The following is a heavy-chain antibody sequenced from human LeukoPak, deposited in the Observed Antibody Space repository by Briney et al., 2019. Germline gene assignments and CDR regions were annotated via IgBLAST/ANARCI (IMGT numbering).Heavy chain of an antibody. J-gene: IGHJ5*02. D-gene: IGHD3-3*01. Sequence: SETLSLTCTVSGGSISSYYWSWIRQPPGKGLEWIGYIYYSGSTNYNPSLESRVTISRDTSKNQSSLNLSSVTAADTAVYYCAKDWSIFGARDWFDPWGQGTLVTVSS. V-gene: IGHV4-59*12. CDR2: IYYSGST. CDR1: GGSISSYY. CDR3: AKDWSIFGARDWFDP.